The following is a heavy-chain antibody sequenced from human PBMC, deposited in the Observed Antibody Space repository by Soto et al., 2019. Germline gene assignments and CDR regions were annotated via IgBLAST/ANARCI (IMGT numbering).Heavy chain of an antibody. D-gene: IGHD6-13*01. Sequence: EVQLLESGXGXVQXGXSLXXSXAASXFTXSXXAMSXVRQAPGKGLEWVSAISGSGGSTYYADSVKGRFTISRDNSKNTLYLQMNSLRAEDTAVYYCAKTWGYSNRNYYYGMDVWGQGTTVTVSS. J-gene: IGHJ6*02. V-gene: IGHV3-23*01. CDR2: ISGSGGST. CDR3: AKTWGYSNRNYYYGMDV. CDR1: XFTXSXXA.